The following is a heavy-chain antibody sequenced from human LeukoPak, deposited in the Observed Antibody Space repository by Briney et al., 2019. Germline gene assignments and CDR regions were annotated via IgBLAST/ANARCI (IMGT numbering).Heavy chain of an antibody. D-gene: IGHD3-10*01. CDR1: GYTLTELS. V-gene: IGHV1-24*01. Sequence: GASVKVSCKVSGYTLTELSMHWVRQAPGKGLEWRGGFDPEDGETIYAQKFQGRVTMTEDTSTDTAYMELSSLRSEDTAVYYCATGYGSGSYYWLYYFDYWGQGTLVTVSS. CDR3: ATGYGSGSYYWLYYFDY. J-gene: IGHJ4*02. CDR2: FDPEDGET.